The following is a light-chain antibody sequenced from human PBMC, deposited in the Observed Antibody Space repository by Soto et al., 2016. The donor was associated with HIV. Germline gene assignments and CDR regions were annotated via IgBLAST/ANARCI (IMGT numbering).Light chain of an antibody. J-gene: IGKJ2*01. Sequence: DIQMTQSPSSLPASVGDRVTITCRASQGISNSLAWYQQKPGKAPKLLLYAASRLESGVPSRFSGSGSGTDYTLTISSLQPEDFATYYCQQYYSTPRYTFGQGTKLEIK. CDR1: QGISNS. CDR3: QQYYSTPRYT. V-gene: IGKV1-NL1*01. CDR2: AAS.